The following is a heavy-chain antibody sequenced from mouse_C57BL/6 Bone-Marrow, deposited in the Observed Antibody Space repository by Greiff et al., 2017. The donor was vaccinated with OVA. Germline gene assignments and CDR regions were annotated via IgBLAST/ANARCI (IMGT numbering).Heavy chain of an antibody. V-gene: IGHV2-9-1*01. D-gene: IGHD2-2*01. J-gene: IGHJ1*03. CDR3: ARNFGYPCYFDV. Sequence: VKLVESGPGLVAPSQSLSITCTVSGFSLTSYAISWVRQPPGKGLEWLGVLWTGGGTTYTSALQSSLSLSQDNSKIQIFLKMNSLHTDDTARYDCARNFGYPCYFDVWGTGTTVTVSA. CDR2: LWTGGGT. CDR1: GFSLTSYA.